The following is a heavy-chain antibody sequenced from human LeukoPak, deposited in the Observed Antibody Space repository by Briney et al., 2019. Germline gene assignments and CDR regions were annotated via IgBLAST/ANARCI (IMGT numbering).Heavy chain of an antibody. Sequence: GGSLILSCAASGFTFSSYGMSWVRQAPGKGLEWVSAISGSGGSTYYADSVKGRFTISRDNSKNTLYLQMNSLRAEDTAVYYCAKLGLGSGSYYKSYYYYYMDVWGKGTTVTISS. V-gene: IGHV3-23*01. CDR2: ISGSGGST. J-gene: IGHJ6*03. CDR3: AKLGLGSGSYYKSYYYYYMDV. CDR1: GFTFSSYG. D-gene: IGHD3-10*01.